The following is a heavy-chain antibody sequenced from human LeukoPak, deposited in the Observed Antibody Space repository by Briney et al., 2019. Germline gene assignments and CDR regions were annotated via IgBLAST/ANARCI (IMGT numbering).Heavy chain of an antibody. CDR2: ISGSGGST. D-gene: IGHD3-3*01. V-gene: IGHV3-23*01. CDR3: AKPYYDFWSGYFA. CDR1: GFTFSSYA. Sequence: GGSLRLSCAASGFTFSSYAMSWVRQAPGKGLEWVSAISGSGGSTYYADSVKGRFTISRDNSKNTLYLQMSSPRAEDTAVYYCAKPYYDFWSGYFAWGQGTLVTVSS. J-gene: IGHJ4*02.